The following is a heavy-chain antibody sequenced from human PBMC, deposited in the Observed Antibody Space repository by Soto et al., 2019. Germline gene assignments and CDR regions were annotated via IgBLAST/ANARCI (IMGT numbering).Heavy chain of an antibody. CDR1: GGSFSGYY. CDR3: ARGYCSSTSCYIRGGWFDP. D-gene: IGHD2-2*02. Sequence: PSETLSLTCAVYGGSFSGYYWSWIRQPPGKGLEWIGEINHSGSTNYNPSLKSRVTISVDTSKNQFSLKLSSVTAVDTAVYYCARGYCSSTSCYIRGGWFDPWGQGTLVTVSS. CDR2: INHSGST. V-gene: IGHV4-34*01. J-gene: IGHJ5*02.